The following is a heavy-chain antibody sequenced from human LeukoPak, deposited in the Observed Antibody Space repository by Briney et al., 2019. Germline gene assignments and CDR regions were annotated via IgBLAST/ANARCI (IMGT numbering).Heavy chain of an antibody. CDR1: GGSFSGYY. CDR2: INHSGST. V-gene: IGHV4-34*01. D-gene: IGHD3-10*01. J-gene: IGHJ5*02. CDR3: ARGRGITMVRGVIKALWFDP. Sequence: SETLSLTCAVYGGSFSGYYWSWIRQPPGKGLEWIGEINHSGSTNYNLSLKSRVTISVDTSKNQFSLKLSSVTAADTAVYYCARGRGITMVRGVIKALWFDPWGQGTLVTVSS.